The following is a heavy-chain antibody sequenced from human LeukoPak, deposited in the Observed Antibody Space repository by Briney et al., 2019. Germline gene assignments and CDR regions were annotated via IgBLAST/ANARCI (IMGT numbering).Heavy chain of an antibody. D-gene: IGHD1-26*01. V-gene: IGHV1-2*06. CDR2: INPNSGGT. J-gene: IGHJ4*02. Sequence: GASVKVSCKASGYTFTGYYMHWVRQAPGQGLEWMGRINPNSGGTNYAQKFQGRVTMTRDTSISTAYMELSRLRSDDTAVYYCARDPSAVGATDYWGQGTLVTVSS. CDR3: ARDPSAVGATDY. CDR1: GYTFTGYY.